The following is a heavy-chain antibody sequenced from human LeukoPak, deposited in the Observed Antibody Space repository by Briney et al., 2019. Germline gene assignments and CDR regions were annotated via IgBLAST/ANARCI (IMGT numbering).Heavy chain of an antibody. D-gene: IGHD3-22*01. Sequence: GGSLRLSCAASGFTFSSYDMHWVRQAPGKGLEWVAVIWYDGSNKKYVDSVKGRFTISRDNSKNTLYLQMNSLRAEDTAFYYCARHESSGFDYWGQGTLVTVSS. J-gene: IGHJ4*02. CDR1: GFTFSSYD. CDR2: IWYDGSNK. V-gene: IGHV3-33*01. CDR3: ARHESSGFDY.